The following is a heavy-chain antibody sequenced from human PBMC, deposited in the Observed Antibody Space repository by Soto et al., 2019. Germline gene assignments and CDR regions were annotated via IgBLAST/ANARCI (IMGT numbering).Heavy chain of an antibody. V-gene: IGHV4-30-2*01. D-gene: IGHD3-10*01. Sequence: QMQLQESSSELVKPSQTLSLTCAVSGGAISSGVYSWSWIGQPQGKGLEWIGYIYHRGSTYYNPSLTDRVTISVDRSKNQFSLKLSSVTAADTAVSYCAAVGCLPRYYWGQGTLVTVSS. CDR3: AAVGCLPRYY. CDR2: IYHRGST. J-gene: IGHJ4*02. CDR1: GGAISSGVYS.